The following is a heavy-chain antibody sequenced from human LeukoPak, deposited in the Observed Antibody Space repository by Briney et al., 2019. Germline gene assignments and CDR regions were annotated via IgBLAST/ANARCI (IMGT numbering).Heavy chain of an antibody. J-gene: IGHJ4*02. Sequence: TGGSLRLSCAASEFTFSSYWMRWDRQAPGKELEWVANIKGDGSDKNFVDSMKGRFTISRDNAKNSLYLQMNSLSVEDTAVYYCVRSSRSISSDYWGQGTLVTVSS. CDR3: VRSSRSISSDY. CDR1: EFTFSSYW. CDR2: IKGDGSDK. V-gene: IGHV3-7*02. D-gene: IGHD6-13*01.